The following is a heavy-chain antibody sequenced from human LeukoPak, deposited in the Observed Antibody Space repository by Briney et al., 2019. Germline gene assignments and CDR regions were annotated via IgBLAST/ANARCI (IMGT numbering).Heavy chain of an antibody. CDR3: ARPGSSAPLYYFDY. CDR2: IYYSGST. CDR1: GGSISSSSYY. V-gene: IGHV4-39*01. Sequence: SETLSLTCTVSGGSISSSSYYWGWIRQPPGKGLEWIGNIYYSGSTYYNPSLKSRVTISADTSKNQFSLKLSSVTAADSAMYYCARPGSSAPLYYFDYWGQGTLVTVSS. J-gene: IGHJ4*02. D-gene: IGHD6-19*01.